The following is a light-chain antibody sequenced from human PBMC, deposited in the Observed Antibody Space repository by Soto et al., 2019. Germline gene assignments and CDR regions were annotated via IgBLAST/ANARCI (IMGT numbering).Light chain of an antibody. CDR1: SSDVGGYNY. CDR3: SSYTSSSTLDVV. J-gene: IGLJ2*01. CDR2: DVS. Sequence: ALTQPASVSGSPGQSITISCTGTSSDVGGYNYVSWYQQHPGKAPKLMIYDVSNRPSGVSNRFSGSKSGNTASLTISGLQAEDEADYYCSSYTSSSTLDVVFGGGTKLTVL. V-gene: IGLV2-14*01.